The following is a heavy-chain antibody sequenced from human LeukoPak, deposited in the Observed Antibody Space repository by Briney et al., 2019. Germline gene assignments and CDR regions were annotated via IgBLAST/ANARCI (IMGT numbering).Heavy chain of an antibody. Sequence: SETLSLTCAVYGGSFSGYYWSWIRQPPGKGLEWIGEINHSGSTNYNPSLKSRVTIPVDTSKNQFSLKLSSVTAADTAVYYCARGTWSGYYSHFDYWGQGTLVTVSS. V-gene: IGHV4-34*01. CDR3: ARGTWSGYYSHFDY. D-gene: IGHD3-3*01. CDR1: GGSFSGYY. CDR2: INHSGST. J-gene: IGHJ4*02.